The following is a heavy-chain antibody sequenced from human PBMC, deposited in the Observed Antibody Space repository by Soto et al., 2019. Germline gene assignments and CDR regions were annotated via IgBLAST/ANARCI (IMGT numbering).Heavy chain of an antibody. Sequence: EVQLVESGGGLVQPGRSLRLSCAASGFTFDDYAMHWVRQVPGKGLERVSGISWNSGRIGYVDSVKGRFTISRDNAKIALYPQRNRLRAEDTALYYCAKGAITIFGVVSAHFDYWGQGTLVTVSS. D-gene: IGHD3-3*01. V-gene: IGHV3-9*01. CDR3: AKGAITIFGVVSAHFDY. J-gene: IGHJ4*02. CDR2: ISWNSGRI. CDR1: GFTFDDYA.